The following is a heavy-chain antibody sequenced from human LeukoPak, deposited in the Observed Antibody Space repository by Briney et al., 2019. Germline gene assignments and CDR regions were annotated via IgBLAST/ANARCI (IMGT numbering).Heavy chain of an antibody. J-gene: IGHJ4*02. CDR1: GGTFSSYA. Sequence: ASVNVSCKASGGTFSSYAISWVRQAPGQGLEWMGGIIPIFGTANYAQTFQGRVTITTDESTSTAYMELSSLRSEDTAVYYCARGIRYSGYFDYWGQGTLVTVSS. D-gene: IGHD2-15*01. CDR2: IIPIFGTA. V-gene: IGHV1-69*05. CDR3: ARGIRYSGYFDY.